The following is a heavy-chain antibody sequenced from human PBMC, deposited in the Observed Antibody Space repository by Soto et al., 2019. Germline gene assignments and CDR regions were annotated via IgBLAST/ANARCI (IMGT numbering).Heavy chain of an antibody. CDR2: INSDGSST. CDR3: ATLWFGERIPSSYYMDV. Sequence: GGSLRLSCAAAGFTFSSYWMHWVRQAPGKGLVWVSRINSDGSSTSYADSVKGRFTISRDNAKNTLYLQMNSLRAEDTAVYYCATLWFGERIPSSYYMDVWGKGTTVTVSS. J-gene: IGHJ6*03. CDR1: GFTFSSYW. D-gene: IGHD3-10*01. V-gene: IGHV3-74*01.